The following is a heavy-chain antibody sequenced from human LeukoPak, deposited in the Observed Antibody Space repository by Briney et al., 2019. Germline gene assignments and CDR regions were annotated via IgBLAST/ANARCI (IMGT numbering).Heavy chain of an antibody. CDR3: AREVGELFLNWFDP. CDR1: GYSISSGHY. J-gene: IGHJ5*02. V-gene: IGHV4-38-2*02. D-gene: IGHD3-10*01. Sequence: PSETLSLTCTVSGYSISSGHYWGWIRQPPGQGLEWIGSIYHSGGTYYNPSLKSRVTISVDTSKNQFSLKLSSVTAADTAVYYCAREVGELFLNWFDPWGQGTLVTVSS. CDR2: IYHSGGT.